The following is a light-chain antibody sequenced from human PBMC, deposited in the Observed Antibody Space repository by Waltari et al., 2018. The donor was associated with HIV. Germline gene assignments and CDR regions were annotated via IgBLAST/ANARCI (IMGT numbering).Light chain of an antibody. CDR3: SSYTSSSTVV. CDR2: SNN. Sequence: QSVLTQPPSASGTPGQRVTISCSGSSSNIGSNTVNWYQQLPGTAPKLLIYSNNQRPSGVSNRLSGSKSGNTASLTISGLQAEDEADYYCSSYTSSSTVVFGGGTKLTVL. V-gene: IGLV1-44*01. CDR1: SSNIGSNT. J-gene: IGLJ2*01.